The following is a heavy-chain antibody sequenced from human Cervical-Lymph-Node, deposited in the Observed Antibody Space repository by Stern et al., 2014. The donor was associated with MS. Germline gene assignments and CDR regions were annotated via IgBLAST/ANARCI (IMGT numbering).Heavy chain of an antibody. Sequence: QVQLQESGPGLVKPSETLSLTCTVSGGSISSYYWSWIRQPPGKGLEWIGYISYSGSTTYNPSLKSRVTISVDTSKNQFSLKLSSVTAADTAVYYCARAEDGYNFDYWGQGTLVTVSS. J-gene: IGHJ4*02. CDR3: ARAEDGYNFDY. D-gene: IGHD5-24*01. CDR1: GGSISSYY. CDR2: ISYSGST. V-gene: IGHV4-59*01.